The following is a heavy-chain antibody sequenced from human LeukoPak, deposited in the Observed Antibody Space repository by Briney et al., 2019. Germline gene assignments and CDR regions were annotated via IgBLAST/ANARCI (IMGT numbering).Heavy chain of an antibody. CDR2: IHPDGSIT. V-gene: IGHV3-74*03. CDR3: APQQTYSPYNWFDP. CDR1: GFTISNYW. Sequence: GGSLRLSCVGSGFTISNYWMHWVRQAPGTGLVWVSRIHPDGSITTYADSVKGQFTISRDNAKNTLYLQMNSLRAEDTAVYYCAPQQTYSPYNWFDPWGQGTLVTVSS. J-gene: IGHJ5*02. D-gene: IGHD5-12*01.